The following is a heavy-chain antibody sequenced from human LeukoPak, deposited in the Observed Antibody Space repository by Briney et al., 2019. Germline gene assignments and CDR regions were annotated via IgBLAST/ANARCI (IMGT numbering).Heavy chain of an antibody. CDR2: ISGSGGST. CDR1: GFTFSSYA. Sequence: GGSLRLSCAASGFTFSSYAMSWVRQAPGKGLEWVSAISGSGGSTYYADSVKGRFTISRDNSKNTLYLQLNSLRAEDTAVYYCAKVYDSSGYYYVDWGQGTLVTVSS. J-gene: IGHJ4*02. CDR3: AKVYDSSGYYYVD. V-gene: IGHV3-23*01. D-gene: IGHD3-22*01.